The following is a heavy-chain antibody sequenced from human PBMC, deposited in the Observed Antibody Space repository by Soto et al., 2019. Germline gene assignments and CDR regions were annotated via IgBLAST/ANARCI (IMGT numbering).Heavy chain of an antibody. Sequence: EVQLLESGGGLVQPGGSLRLSCAASGFTFSSYAMSWVRQAPGKGLEWVSAISVSGGSTFYADSGKGRFTISRDNSKITLYLQMNSRRAEDTDVYYCAKRELNCFDYWGQGSLVTVSS. J-gene: IGHJ4*02. D-gene: IGHD3-10*01. CDR1: GFTFSSYA. CDR3: AKRELNCFDY. V-gene: IGHV3-23*01. CDR2: ISVSGGST.